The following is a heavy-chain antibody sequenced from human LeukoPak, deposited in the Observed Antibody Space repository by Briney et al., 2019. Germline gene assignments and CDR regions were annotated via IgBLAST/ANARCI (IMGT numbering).Heavy chain of an antibody. J-gene: IGHJ3*02. Sequence: GGSLRLSCAASGFTFSSYWMSWVRQAPGKGLEWVANIKQDGSEKYYVDSVKGRFTISRDNAKNSLYLQMNSLRAEDTAVYYCAEGHVYYDILTGYRSYAFDIWGQGTMVTVSS. D-gene: IGHD3-9*01. CDR1: GFTFSSYW. CDR2: IKQDGSEK. V-gene: IGHV3-7*01. CDR3: AEGHVYYDILTGYRSYAFDI.